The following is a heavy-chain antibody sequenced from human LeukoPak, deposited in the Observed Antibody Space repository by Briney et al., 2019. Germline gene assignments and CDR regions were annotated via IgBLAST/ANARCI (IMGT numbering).Heavy chain of an antibody. V-gene: IGHV3-30*02. CDR3: AKDVGIAVAGYYFDY. Sequence: GRSLRLSCAASGFSFSTYGMYWVRQAPGKGLEWVAFIRYDGSNKYYADSVKGRFTISRDNSKNTLYLQMNSLRAEDTAVYYCAKDVGIAVAGYYFDYWGQGTLVTVSS. CDR2: IRYDGSNK. CDR1: GFSFSTYG. D-gene: IGHD6-19*01. J-gene: IGHJ4*02.